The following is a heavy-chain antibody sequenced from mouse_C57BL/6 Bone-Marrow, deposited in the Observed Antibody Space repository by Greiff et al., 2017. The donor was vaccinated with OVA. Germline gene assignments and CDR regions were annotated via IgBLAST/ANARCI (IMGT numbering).Heavy chain of an antibody. V-gene: IGHV1-64*01. CDR2: IYPNSGST. CDR1: GYTFTSYW. CDR3: ARGRDYDSWFAD. J-gene: IGHJ3*01. D-gene: IGHD2-4*01. Sequence: QVQLQQPGAELVKPGASVKLSCKASGYTFTSYWLHWVKQRPGQGLEWIGLIYPNSGSTNYNEKFKSKATLTVDKSSSTAYMQLSSLTSEDSAVYYCARGRDYDSWFADWGQGTLVTVSA.